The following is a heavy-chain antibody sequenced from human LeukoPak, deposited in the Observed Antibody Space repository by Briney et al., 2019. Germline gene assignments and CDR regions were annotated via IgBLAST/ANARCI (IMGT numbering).Heavy chain of an antibody. J-gene: IGHJ4*02. CDR2: ISSSCSTI. Sequence: GGSLRLSCAASGFTFSSYSMNWVRQAPGKGLEWVSYISSSCSTIYYADSVKGRFTISRDNSKNTLYLQMNSLRAEDTAVYYCARALRYANPGASDYWGQGTLVTVSS. CDR3: ARALRYANPGASDY. D-gene: IGHD3-16*01. V-gene: IGHV3-48*01. CDR1: GFTFSSYS.